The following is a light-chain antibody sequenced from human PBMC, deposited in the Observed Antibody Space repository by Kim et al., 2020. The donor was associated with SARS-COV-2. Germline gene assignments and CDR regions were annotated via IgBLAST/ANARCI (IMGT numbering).Light chain of an antibody. V-gene: IGKV4-1*01. CDR2: WAS. Sequence: DIVMTQSPDSLAVSLGERATINCKSNQSVLYSSNSKNYLAWYQQKPGQPPKLLIYWASTRESGVPDRFSGSGSGTDFTLTISSLQAEDVAVYYCQQYYTTPLTFGPGTKVDIK. J-gene: IGKJ3*01. CDR1: QSVLYSSNSKNY. CDR3: QQYYTTPLT.